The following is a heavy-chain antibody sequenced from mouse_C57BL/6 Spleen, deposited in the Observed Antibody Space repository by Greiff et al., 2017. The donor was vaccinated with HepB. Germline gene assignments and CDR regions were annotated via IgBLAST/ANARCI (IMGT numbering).Heavy chain of an antibody. Sequence: VQLQQSGAELVRPGASVKLSCTASGFNIKDDYMHWVKQRPEQGLEWIGWIDPENGDTEYASKFQGKATITADTSSNTAYMQLSSLTSEDSAVYFCAREDYGYDGYYCDYWGQGTTLTVSS. D-gene: IGHD2-2*01. V-gene: IGHV14-4*01. CDR1: GFNIKDDY. CDR3: AREDYGYDGYYCDY. J-gene: IGHJ2*01. CDR2: IDPENGDT.